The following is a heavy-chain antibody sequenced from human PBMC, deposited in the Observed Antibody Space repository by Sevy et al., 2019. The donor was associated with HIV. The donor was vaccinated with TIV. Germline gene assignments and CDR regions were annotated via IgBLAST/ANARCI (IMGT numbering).Heavy chain of an antibody. CDR3: ARGQWELYY. J-gene: IGHJ4*02. V-gene: IGHV4-34*01. D-gene: IGHD3-3*01. CDR2: INHIGST. Sequence: SETLSLTCAVYGGSFSGFYWTWIRQPPGKGLEWIGEINHIGSTTYNPSLKSRVTISVDTSKNQFSLRLSSVTAADTAVYYCARGQWELYYWGQGIQVTVSS. CDR1: GGSFSGFY.